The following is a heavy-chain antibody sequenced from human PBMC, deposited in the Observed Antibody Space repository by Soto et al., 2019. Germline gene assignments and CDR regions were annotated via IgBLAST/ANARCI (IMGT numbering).Heavy chain of an antibody. CDR2: IVPILDLI. Sequence: QVQLVQSGAEVKKPGSSMKVSCQASGGTFGSQSFAWVRQAPGQGLEWMGRIVPILDLINYSQKFQDRLTITADKSTITAYMELSSLTHDDTALYYCARDAGSGWYNRKWGQGTLVTVSS. V-gene: IGHV1-69*08. J-gene: IGHJ4*02. CDR1: GGTFGSQS. D-gene: IGHD1-20*01. CDR3: ARDAGSGWYNRK.